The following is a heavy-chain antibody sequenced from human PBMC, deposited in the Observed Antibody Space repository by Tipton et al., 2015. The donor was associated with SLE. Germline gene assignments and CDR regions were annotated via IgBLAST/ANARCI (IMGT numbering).Heavy chain of an antibody. J-gene: IGHJ3*02. CDR1: GDSIIGYY. CDR3: ARPTMGYSTFYAFDI. CDR2: IYHSGSP. V-gene: IGHV4-59*12. Sequence: TLSLTCTVSGDSIIGYYWSWIRQRPGKGLEWIGFIYHSGSPYYNPSLKSRVTISVDTSKNQFSLKLSSVTAADTAVYYCARPTMGYSTFYAFDIWGHGTMVTVSS. D-gene: IGHD4-11*01.